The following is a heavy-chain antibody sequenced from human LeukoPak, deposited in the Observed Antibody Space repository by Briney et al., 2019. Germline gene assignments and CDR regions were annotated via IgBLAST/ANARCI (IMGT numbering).Heavy chain of an antibody. D-gene: IGHD3-10*01. Sequence: QPGGSLRLSCAASGFTFSSYAMSWVRQAPGKGLEWVSAISGSGGSTYYADSVKGRFTISRDNSKNTLYLQMNSLRAEDTAVYYCAKDSGSLWFGELLRSDSFDIWGQGTMVTVSS. CDR3: AKDSGSLWFGELLRSDSFDI. CDR1: GFTFSSYA. V-gene: IGHV3-23*01. CDR2: ISGSGGST. J-gene: IGHJ3*02.